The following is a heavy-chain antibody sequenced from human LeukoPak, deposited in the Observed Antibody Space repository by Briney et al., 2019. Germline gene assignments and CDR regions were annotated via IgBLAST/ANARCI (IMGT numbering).Heavy chain of an antibody. J-gene: IGHJ4*02. V-gene: IGHV3-66*01. Sequence: GGSLRLSCAASGFTVSSNYMSWVRQAPGKGLEWVPVIYSGGSTYYADSVKGRFTISRDNSKNTLYLQMNSLRAEDTAVYYCARGNEYYDFWSGYFYWGQGTLVTVSS. D-gene: IGHD3-3*01. CDR3: ARGNEYYDFWSGYFY. CDR2: IYSGGST. CDR1: GFTVSSNY.